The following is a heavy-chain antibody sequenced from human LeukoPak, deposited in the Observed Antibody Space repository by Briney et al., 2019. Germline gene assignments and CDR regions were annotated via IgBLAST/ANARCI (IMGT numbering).Heavy chain of an antibody. CDR1: GGSISSGSYY. J-gene: IGHJ6*03. D-gene: IGHD3-9*01. CDR3: ARLGYDILTGYYKGAYYYYMDV. CDR2: IYTSGST. Sequence: SETLSLTCTVSGGSISSGSYYWSWIRQPAGKGLEWIGRIYTSGSTNYNPSLKSRVTISVDTSKNQFSLKLSSVTAADTAVYYCARLGYDILTGYYKGAYYYYMDVWGKGTTVTISS. V-gene: IGHV4-61*02.